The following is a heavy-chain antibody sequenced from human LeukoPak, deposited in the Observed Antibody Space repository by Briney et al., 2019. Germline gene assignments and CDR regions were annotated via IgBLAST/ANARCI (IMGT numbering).Heavy chain of an antibody. J-gene: IGHJ6*03. D-gene: IGHD3-3*01. Sequence: ASVKVSCKASGYTFTGYYMHWVRQAPGQGLEWMGWINPNSGGTNYAQKFQGRVTMTRDTSISTAYMELSRLRSDDTAVYYCARGAYDFWSGYFTRNYHYYYMDVWGKGTTVTVSS. CDR2: INPNSGGT. V-gene: IGHV1-2*02. CDR1: GYTFTGYY. CDR3: ARGAYDFWSGYFTRNYHYYYMDV.